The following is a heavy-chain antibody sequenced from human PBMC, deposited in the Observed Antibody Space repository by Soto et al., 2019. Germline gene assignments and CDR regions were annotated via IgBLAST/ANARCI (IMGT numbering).Heavy chain of an antibody. J-gene: IGHJ4*02. D-gene: IGHD4-17*01. CDR1: GFTFSSYA. CDR2: IWYDGSNK. V-gene: IGHV3-33*08. Sequence: PGGSLRLSCAASGFTFSSYAMSWVRQAPGKGLEWVAVIWYDGSNKYYADSVKGRFTISRDNSKNTLYLQMNSLRAEDTAVYYCAADVGGYIYGLARHWGPGTLVTVSS. CDR3: AADVGGYIYGLARH.